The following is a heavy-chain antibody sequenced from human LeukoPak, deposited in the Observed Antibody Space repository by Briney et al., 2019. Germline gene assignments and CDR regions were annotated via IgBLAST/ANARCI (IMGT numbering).Heavy chain of an antibody. V-gene: IGHV3-23*01. Sequence: GGSLRLSCAASGFTFTSYDMNWVRQAPGKGLEWVSGITSGGTTYNADSVKGRFTISRDNSKNTLYLQMNSLRAEDTAVYYCAKDPGDFYTPFDSWGQGTLVTVSS. J-gene: IGHJ4*02. D-gene: IGHD2/OR15-2a*01. CDR2: ITSGGTT. CDR3: AKDPGDFYTPFDS. CDR1: GFTFTSYD.